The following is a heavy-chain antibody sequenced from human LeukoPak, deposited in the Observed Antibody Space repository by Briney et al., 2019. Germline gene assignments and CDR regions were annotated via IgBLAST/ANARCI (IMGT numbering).Heavy chain of an antibody. CDR1: GFTFSSYA. CDR2: ISDTGNT. V-gene: IGHV3-23*01. Sequence: GRSLRLSCAASGFTFSSYAMSWVRQAPGKGLEWVSAISDTGNTYHADSVKGRFTISRDSSKNILYLQMNSLRAEDTAVYYCAKDRCSNGVGCYYYYMDVWGKGTTVTISS. D-gene: IGHD2-8*01. J-gene: IGHJ6*03. CDR3: AKDRCSNGVGCYYYYMDV.